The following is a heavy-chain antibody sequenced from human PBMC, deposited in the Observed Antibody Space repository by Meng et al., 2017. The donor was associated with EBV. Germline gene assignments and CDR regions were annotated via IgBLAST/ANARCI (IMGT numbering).Heavy chain of an antibody. CDR1: GGTFSSYA. D-gene: IGHD6-13*01. V-gene: IGHV1-69*06. CDR3: ARAEIAAAGRLDY. Sequence: QVEMVQSGAGVKTPGASVKDSCQASGGTFSSYAISWVRQASGHGREWMGGIIPIFGTANYAQKFQGRVTITADKSTSTAYMELSSLRSEDTAVYYCARAEIAAAGRLDYWGQGTLVTVSS. CDR2: IIPIFGTA. J-gene: IGHJ4*02.